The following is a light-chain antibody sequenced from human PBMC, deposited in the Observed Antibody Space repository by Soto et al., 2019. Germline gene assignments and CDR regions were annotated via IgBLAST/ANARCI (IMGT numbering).Light chain of an antibody. CDR2: WAS. CDR1: QSISYSSINKSY. CDR3: QQYFSSPLT. J-gene: IGKJ4*01. V-gene: IGKV4-1*01. Sequence: DIVMTQSPDSLALSLGERATIHCKSSQSISYSSINKSYLAWYKQRPGQPPKVLFYWASTRQSGVPDRLSASGSGTDFTLIITSLQEEDVAVYYCQQYFSSPLTFGGGTKVDIK.